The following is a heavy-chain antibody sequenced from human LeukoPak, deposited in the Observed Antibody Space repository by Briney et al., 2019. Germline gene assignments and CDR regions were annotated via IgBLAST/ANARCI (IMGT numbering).Heavy chain of an antibody. J-gene: IGHJ4*02. V-gene: IGHV4-34*01. Sequence: SETLSLTCAVYGGSFSGYYWSWIRQPPGKGLEWIGEINHSGSTNYNPSLKSRVTISVDTSKNQSSLKLSSVAAADTAVYYCARGLTYYDFWSGYYLPCWYFDYWGQGTLVTVSS. CDR1: GGSFSGYY. CDR2: INHSGST. D-gene: IGHD3-3*01. CDR3: ARGLTYYDFWSGYYLPCWYFDY.